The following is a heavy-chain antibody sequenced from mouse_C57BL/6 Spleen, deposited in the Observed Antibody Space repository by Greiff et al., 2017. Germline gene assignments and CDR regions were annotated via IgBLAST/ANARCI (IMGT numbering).Heavy chain of an antibody. J-gene: IGHJ3*01. D-gene: IGHD2-5*01. Sequence: VQLQQPGAELVRPGSSVKLSCKASGYTFTSYWMHWVKQRPIQGLEWIGNIDPSDSETHYNQKFKDKATLTVDKSSSTAYMQLSSLTSEDSAVYYCARGKTYYSNYTWFAYWGQGTLVTVSA. CDR2: IDPSDSET. CDR1: GYTFTSYW. CDR3: ARGKTYYSNYTWFAY. V-gene: IGHV1-52*01.